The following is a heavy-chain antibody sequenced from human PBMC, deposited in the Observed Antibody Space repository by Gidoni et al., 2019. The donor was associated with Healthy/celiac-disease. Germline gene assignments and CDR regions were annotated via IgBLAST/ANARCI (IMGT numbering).Heavy chain of an antibody. J-gene: IGHJ4*02. CDR2: INHSGST. CDR3: ARLHPQITIFGVVIEYYFDY. CDR1: GGSFSGYY. V-gene: IGHV4-34*01. D-gene: IGHD3-3*01. Sequence: QVQLQQWGAGLLKPSETLSLTCAVYGGSFSGYYWSWIRQPPGKGLEWIGEINHSGSTNYNPSLKSRVTISVDTSKNQFSLKLSSVTAADTAVYYCARLHPQITIFGVVIEYYFDYWGQGTLVTVSS.